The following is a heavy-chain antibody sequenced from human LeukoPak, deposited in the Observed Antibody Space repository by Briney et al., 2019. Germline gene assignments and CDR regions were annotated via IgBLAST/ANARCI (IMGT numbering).Heavy chain of an antibody. D-gene: IGHD3-3*01. CDR3: ARDPAYDFWSGYYEGGEFDY. CDR2: IYYSGST. Sequence: SETLSLTCTVSGGSISSSSYYWGWLRQPPGKGLEWIGSIYYSGSTYYNPSLKSRVTISVDTSKNQFSLKLSSVTAADTAVYYCARDPAYDFWSGYYEGGEFDYWGQGTLVTVSS. CDR1: GGSISSSSYY. V-gene: IGHV4-39*07. J-gene: IGHJ4*02.